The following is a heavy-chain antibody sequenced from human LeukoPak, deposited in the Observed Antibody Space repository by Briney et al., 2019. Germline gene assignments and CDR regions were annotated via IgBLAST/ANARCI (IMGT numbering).Heavy chain of an antibody. J-gene: IGHJ3*02. CDR1: GGSISSGSYY. D-gene: IGHD6-6*01. CDR3: ARGGWQLGPGAFDI. Sequence: SDTLSLTCTVSGGSISSGSYYWAWIRQPPGKGLEWIGNIYFDGSTYYNPSLKSRITISVDTSKNQFSLNLNSVTAADTAVYYCARGGWQLGPGAFDIWGQGTMVTVSS. V-gene: IGHV4-39*07. CDR2: IYFDGST.